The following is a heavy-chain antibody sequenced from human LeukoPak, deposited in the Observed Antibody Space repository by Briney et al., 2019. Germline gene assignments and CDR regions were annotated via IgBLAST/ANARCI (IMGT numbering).Heavy chain of an antibody. CDR3: ARLSGTYSRGGDH. V-gene: IGHV3-11*01. CDR2: ISGSGYAI. J-gene: IGHJ4*02. D-gene: IGHD1-26*01. CDR1: GFTFSDFH. Sequence: GGSLRLSCTASGFTFSDFHMSWIRQAPGKGLEWVSHISGSGYAIHHPGSVKGRYTISRDNAKNSLYLQMNSLRVEDSAVYYCARLSGTYSRGGDHWGQGTLVTVSS.